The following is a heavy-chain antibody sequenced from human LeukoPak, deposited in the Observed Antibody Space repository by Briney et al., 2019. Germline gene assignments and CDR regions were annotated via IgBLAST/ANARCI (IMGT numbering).Heavy chain of an antibody. CDR3: ARRAVAGTGYYYYYMDV. CDR1: GFTFSSYA. CDR2: ISGSGGST. D-gene: IGHD6-19*01. V-gene: IGHV3-23*01. J-gene: IGHJ6*03. Sequence: GGSLRLSCAASGFTFSSYAMSWVRQAPGKGLEWVSAISGSGGSTYYADSVKGRFTVSRDNSKNTLYLQMNSLRAEDTAVYYCARRAVAGTGYYYYYMDVWGKGTTVTVSS.